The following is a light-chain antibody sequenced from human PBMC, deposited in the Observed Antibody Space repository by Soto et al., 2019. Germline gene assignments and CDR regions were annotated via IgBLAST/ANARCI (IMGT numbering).Light chain of an antibody. V-gene: IGKV3-15*01. J-gene: IGKJ1*01. Sequence: EIVMTQSPATLSVSPGERATLSCRASQSVSSNLAWYQQQPGQAPRLLIYGASTRATGIPARFSGSGSGTEFPLTISSLQSEDLAVYYCQQYNNWPPWTFGQGTKVEIK. CDR1: QSVSSN. CDR3: QQYNNWPPWT. CDR2: GAS.